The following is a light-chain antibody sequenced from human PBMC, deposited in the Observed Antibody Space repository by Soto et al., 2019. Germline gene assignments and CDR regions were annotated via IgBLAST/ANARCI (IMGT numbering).Light chain of an antibody. V-gene: IGKV1-5*01. CDR1: QSISSW. J-gene: IGKJ5*01. CDR3: QQYYNWPRT. Sequence: DIQMTQSPSALSASVGDRATITCRASQSISSWLAWYQQKPGKAPKLLIYDASTLQSGVPSRYSGSGSGTEFTLTINSLQAEDCAVYYCQQYYNWPRTFGQGTRLEIK. CDR2: DAS.